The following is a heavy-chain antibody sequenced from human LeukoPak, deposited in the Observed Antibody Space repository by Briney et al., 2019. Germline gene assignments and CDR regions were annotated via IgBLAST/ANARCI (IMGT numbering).Heavy chain of an antibody. CDR3: AGSRSANWFDP. Sequence: GGSLRLSCAASGFTFSNYWMHCVRQAPGKGLVWVSRINIDGGSTNYADSVTGRFTISRDNAKNTLYLQMNSLRAVDTAVYYCAGSRSANWFDPWGQGTLVTVSS. CDR2: INIDGGST. J-gene: IGHJ5*02. V-gene: IGHV3-74*01. D-gene: IGHD6-13*01. CDR1: GFTFSNYW.